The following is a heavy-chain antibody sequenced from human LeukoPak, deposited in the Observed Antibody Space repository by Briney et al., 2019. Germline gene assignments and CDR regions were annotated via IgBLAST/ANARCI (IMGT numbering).Heavy chain of an antibody. V-gene: IGHV3-21*01. D-gene: IGHD1-26*01. CDR3: ARDPYSGNYGNYYYYYMDV. Sequence: GGSLRLSCATSGFTFNNYNMNWVRQAPGRALEWVSSITSSGAYIFYADSVKGRFTISRDNAKNSLYLQMNSLGPEDTAVYYCARDPYSGNYGNYYYYYMDVWGKGTTVTISS. CDR1: GFTFNNYN. CDR2: ITSSGAYI. J-gene: IGHJ6*03.